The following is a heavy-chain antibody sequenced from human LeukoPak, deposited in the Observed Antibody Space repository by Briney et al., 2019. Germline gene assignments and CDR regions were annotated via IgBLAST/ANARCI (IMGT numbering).Heavy chain of an antibody. V-gene: IGHV3-21*01. D-gene: IGHD4-17*01. J-gene: IGHJ4*02. CDR2: IDPSSTYI. CDR1: GFTFSSYS. Sequence: GGSLRLSCAASGFTFSSYSMNWVRQAPGKGLEWVSSIDPSSTYIYYADSVKGRFTISRDNAQNSLYLQKNSLRAEDTAVYYCTRGSYGDYEYWGQGTLVTVSS. CDR3: TRGSYGDYEY.